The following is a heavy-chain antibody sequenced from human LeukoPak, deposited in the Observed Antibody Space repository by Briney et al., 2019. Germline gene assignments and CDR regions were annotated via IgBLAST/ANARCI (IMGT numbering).Heavy chain of an antibody. CDR2: ISYTVTS. V-gene: IGHV4-59*01. D-gene: IGHD1-1*01. J-gene: IGHJ4*02. Sequence: SETLSLTCTVSGGSISTYYWSWIRQPPEKGLEWIGYISYTVTSNYNPSLKSRVTISVDTSKNQFSLKLSSVTAADTAVYYCARVGDWNDLVYWGQGTLVTVSS. CDR3: ARVGDWNDLVY. CDR1: GGSISTYY.